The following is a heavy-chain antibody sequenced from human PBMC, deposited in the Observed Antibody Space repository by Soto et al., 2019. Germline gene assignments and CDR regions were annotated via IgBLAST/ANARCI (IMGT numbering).Heavy chain of an antibody. D-gene: IGHD2-2*01. J-gene: IGHJ6*02. Sequence: QVQLVQSGAEVKKPGSSVKVSCKASGGTFSSYAISWVRPAPGQGLEWMGGIIPISGTANYAQKFQGRVTITADESTSTAYMELSSLRSEDTAVYYCARSQGSSTSLEIYYYYYYGMDVWCQGTTVTVSS. V-gene: IGHV1-69*01. CDR1: GGTFSSYA. CDR2: IIPISGTA. CDR3: ARSQGSSTSLEIYYYYYYGMDV.